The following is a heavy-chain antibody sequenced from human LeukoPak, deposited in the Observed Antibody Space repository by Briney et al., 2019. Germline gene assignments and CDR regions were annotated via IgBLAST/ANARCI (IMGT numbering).Heavy chain of an antibody. V-gene: IGHV4-39*07. D-gene: IGHD6-6*01. CDR2: IYYSGST. CDR3: AREEQLVYVY. Sequence: SETLSLTCTVSGGSISSSSYYWGWIRQPPGKGLEWIGSIYYSGSTYYNPSLKSRVTISVDTSKNQFSLKLSSVTAADTAVYYCAREEQLVYVYWGQGTLVTVSS. J-gene: IGHJ4*02. CDR1: GGSISSSSYY.